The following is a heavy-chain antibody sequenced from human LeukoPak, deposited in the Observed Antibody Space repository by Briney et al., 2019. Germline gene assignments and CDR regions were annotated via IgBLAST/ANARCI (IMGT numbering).Heavy chain of an antibody. J-gene: IGHJ4*02. CDR2: INPKSGGT. CDR3: ARDQRMDIVLMVYAFDY. D-gene: IGHD2-8*01. V-gene: IGHV1-2*02. CDR1: GYSFTGYY. Sequence: GASVKVSCKASGYSFTGYYMHWVRQAPGQGLEWMGWINPKSGGTNYTQKFQGRVTMTRDTSISTAYMELSRLRSDDTAVYYCARDQRMDIVLMVYAFDYWGQGTLVTVSS.